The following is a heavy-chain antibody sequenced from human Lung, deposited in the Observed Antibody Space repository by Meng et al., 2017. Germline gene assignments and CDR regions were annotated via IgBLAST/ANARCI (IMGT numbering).Heavy chain of an antibody. CDR1: GFSFSSYA. CDR3: AKYSYGLGDYLDY. D-gene: IGHD3-10*01. Sequence: GGSLRLSCAASGFSFSSYAMSWVRHAPGKGLEWVSALSGGGFTTYYADSVKGWFAISRHNSKNTLYLQMNSLRAEDTALYYCAKYSYGLGDYLDYWGQGALVTVSS. J-gene: IGHJ4*02. CDR2: LSGGGFTT. V-gene: IGHV3-23*01.